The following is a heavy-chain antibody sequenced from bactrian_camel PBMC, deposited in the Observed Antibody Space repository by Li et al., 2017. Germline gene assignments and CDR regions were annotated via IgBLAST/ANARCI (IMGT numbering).Heavy chain of an antibody. CDR1: GFTFSDYA. J-gene: IGHJ4*01. D-gene: IGHD5*01. V-gene: IGHV3S35*01. Sequence: VQLVESGGGLVQAGGSLRLSCTGSGFTFSDYAMSWVRQAPGKGLEWVSNINSGGGTTNYADSVNGRFTISRDNAKNTVYLQMSSLTPDDAAVYYCVTTTGWERTGWWGQGTQVTV. CDR3: VTTTGWERTGW. CDR2: INSGGGTT.